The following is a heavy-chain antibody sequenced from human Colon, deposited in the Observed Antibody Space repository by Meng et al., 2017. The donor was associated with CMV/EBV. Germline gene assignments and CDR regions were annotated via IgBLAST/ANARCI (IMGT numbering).Heavy chain of an antibody. CDR2: IYWDDDT. D-gene: IGHD5-12*01. CDR3: VRRSYSGQDDY. V-gene: IGHV2-5*02. CDR1: GFSFITDKAG. J-gene: IGHJ4*02. Sequence: QIHLKESVPPMVNPTQTLTLTCTFSGFSFITDKAGVGWIRHPPGKALEWLGFIYWDDDTRYSPSLKTRHTITRDTSKNQVILTMTNMDPADTATYYCVRRSYSGQDDYWGQGALVTVSS.